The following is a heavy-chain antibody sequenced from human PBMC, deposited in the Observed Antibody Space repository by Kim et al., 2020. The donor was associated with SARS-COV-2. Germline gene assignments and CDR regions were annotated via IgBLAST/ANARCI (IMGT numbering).Heavy chain of an antibody. D-gene: IGHD3-10*01. CDR2: ISYDGSNK. CDR1: GFTFSSYG. V-gene: IGHV3-33*05. Sequence: GGSLRLSCAASGFTFSSYGMHWVRQAPGKGLEWVAVISYDGSNKYYADSVKCRFTISRDNSKNTLYLQMNSLRAEDTAVYYCARDEVLLWFGDQPGESPRFDYWGQGTLVTVSS. J-gene: IGHJ4*02. CDR3: ARDEVLLWFGDQPGESPRFDY.